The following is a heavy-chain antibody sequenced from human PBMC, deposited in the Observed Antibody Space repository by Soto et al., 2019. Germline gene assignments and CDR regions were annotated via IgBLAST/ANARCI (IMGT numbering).Heavy chain of an antibody. CDR2: ISAYNGNT. CDR3: ARDAVGATSFDY. Sequence: ASVKVSCKASGYTFTSYGISWVRQAPGQGPEWMGWISAYNGNTNYAQKLQGRVTMTTDTSTSTAYMELRSLRSDDTAVYYCARDAVGATSFDYWGQGTLVTVSS. V-gene: IGHV1-18*01. CDR1: GYTFTSYG. D-gene: IGHD1-26*01. J-gene: IGHJ4*02.